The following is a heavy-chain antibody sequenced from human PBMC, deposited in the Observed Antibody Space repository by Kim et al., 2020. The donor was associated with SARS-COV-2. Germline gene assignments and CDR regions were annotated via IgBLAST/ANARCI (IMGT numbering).Heavy chain of an antibody. V-gene: IGHV3-30-3*01. CDR3: ARKGMVQGAPLGY. J-gene: IGHJ4*02. CDR1: GFTFSSYA. CDR2: ISYDGSNK. Sequence: GGSLRLSCAASGFTFSSYAMHWVRQAPGKGLEWVAVISYDGSNKYYADSVKGRFTISRDNSKNTLYLHMNSLRAEDTAVYYCARKGMVQGAPLGYWGQGTLVTVSS. D-gene: IGHD3-10*01.